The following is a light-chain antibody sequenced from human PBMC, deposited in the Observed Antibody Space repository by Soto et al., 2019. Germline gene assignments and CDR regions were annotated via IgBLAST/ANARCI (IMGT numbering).Light chain of an antibody. V-gene: IGKV3-11*01. Sequence: EIVLTQSPGTLSLSPGDRATLSCRASQSVSIYLAGYQQKPGQAPRLLIYDASNRVTGIPARFSGSGSGTDFTLTISSVEPEDFAVYYCQQRVDWLTFGGGTKLEIK. CDR2: DAS. CDR3: QQRVDWLT. J-gene: IGKJ4*01. CDR1: QSVSIY.